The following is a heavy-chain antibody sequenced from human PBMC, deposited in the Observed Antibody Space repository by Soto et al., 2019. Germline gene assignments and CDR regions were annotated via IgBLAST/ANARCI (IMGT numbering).Heavy chain of an antibody. J-gene: IGHJ6*02. CDR1: GYTFTGYY. CDR2: INPNSGGT. Sequence: ASVKVSCKASGYTFTGYYMHWVRQAPGQGLEWMGWINPNSGGTNYAQKFQGRVTMTRDTSIRTAYMELSRLRSDDTAVYYCARVPRSYYYYYYGMDVWGQGTTVTVSS. CDR3: ARVPRSYYYYYYGMDV. V-gene: IGHV1-2*02.